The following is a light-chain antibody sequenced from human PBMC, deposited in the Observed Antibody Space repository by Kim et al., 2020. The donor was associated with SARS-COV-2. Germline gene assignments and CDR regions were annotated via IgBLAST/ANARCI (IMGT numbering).Light chain of an antibody. Sequence: SYELTQPPSVSVAPGETARITCGGDNIGSKSVHWHQQRPGQAPVLVIYFDSDRPSGIPERFSGSNSGNTATLTISRVEAGDEADYYCQVWHSGSDQGGVFGGGTKLTVL. V-gene: IGLV3-21*04. CDR3: QVWHSGSDQGGV. CDR2: FDS. J-gene: IGLJ3*02. CDR1: NIGSKS.